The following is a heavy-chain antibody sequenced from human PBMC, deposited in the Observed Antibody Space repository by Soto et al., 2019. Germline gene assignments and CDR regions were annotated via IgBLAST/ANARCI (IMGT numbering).Heavy chain of an antibody. Sequence: PVESVTISCQGSGYSFTSYWIVWVLQRPGKGLEWMGRINPSDSYTTYSPSFQGHVTISTGKSFSTAYLQWSGLKASDTAMYYCARLGYCTGTSCYTFDSWGQGTLVTVSS. CDR3: ARLGYCTGTSCYTFDS. D-gene: IGHD2-2*02. J-gene: IGHJ4*02. CDR1: GYSFTSYW. CDR2: INPSDSYT. V-gene: IGHV5-10-1*01.